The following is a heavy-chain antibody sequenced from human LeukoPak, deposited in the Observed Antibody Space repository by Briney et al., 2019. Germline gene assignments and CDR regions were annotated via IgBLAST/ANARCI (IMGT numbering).Heavy chain of an antibody. Sequence: SETLSLTCTVSGGSISSYYWSWIRQPPGKGLEWIGYTYTSGTPNYNPSLKSRVTISVDTSKNQVSLKLTSVTAADTAVYYCARDFFGLGGSSFDYWGQGTLVTVSS. CDR3: ARDFFGLGGSSFDY. V-gene: IGHV4-59*01. J-gene: IGHJ4*02. D-gene: IGHD1-26*01. CDR1: GGSISSYY. CDR2: TYTSGTP.